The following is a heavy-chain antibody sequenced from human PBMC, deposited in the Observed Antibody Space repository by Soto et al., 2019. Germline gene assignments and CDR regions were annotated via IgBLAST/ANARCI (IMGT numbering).Heavy chain of an antibody. CDR3: ARGVSV. J-gene: IGHJ4*02. CDR2: IYYSGST. CDR1: GGSISSGGCL. Sequence: SETLYLTCTVSGGSISSGGCLWSWIRQPPGKGLEWIGYIYYSGSTYYNPSLKSRVTISVDTSKNQFALKLSSVTAADTSVYYCARGVSVWGQGTLVTVSS. V-gene: IGHV4-31*03. D-gene: IGHD6-6*01.